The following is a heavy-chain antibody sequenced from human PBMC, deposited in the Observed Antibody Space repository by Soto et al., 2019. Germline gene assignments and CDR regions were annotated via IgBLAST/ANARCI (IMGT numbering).Heavy chain of an antibody. D-gene: IGHD6-19*01. V-gene: IGHV4-39*01. CDR1: GGSITRNDHY. CDR2: IKSSGST. J-gene: IGHJ4*02. CDR3: ARLGSSGWYQGSYFDY. Sequence: QLQLQASGPGLVRPSETLSLICTVSGGSITRNDHYWGWIRQSPGKGLEWIGDIKSSGSTNYNLSLKSRVSISVETSKNQFSLKMNSVTAADTAVYYCARLGSSGWYQGSYFDYWGQGTLVTVSS.